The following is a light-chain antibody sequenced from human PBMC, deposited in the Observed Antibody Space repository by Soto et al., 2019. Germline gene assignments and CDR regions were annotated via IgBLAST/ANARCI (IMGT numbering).Light chain of an antibody. V-gene: IGKV3-20*01. CDR1: QSVSSNY. CDR2: GAS. CDR3: QQYATSPIT. J-gene: IGKJ5*01. Sequence: IVLTQSPGTLSLSPGERVTLSCRASQSVSSNYLAWYQQEPGQAPRLLIYGASSRATGIPDRFSGSGSETDFTLTISRLEPEDFAVYYCQQYATSPITFGQGTRLEIK.